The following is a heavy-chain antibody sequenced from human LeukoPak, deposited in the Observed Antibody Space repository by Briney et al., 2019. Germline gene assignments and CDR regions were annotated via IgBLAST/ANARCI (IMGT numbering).Heavy chain of an antibody. D-gene: IGHD4-17*01. V-gene: IGHV3-30*03. CDR3: ARVYGDYEQAIDY. CDR1: GFTFSSYG. J-gene: IGHJ4*02. CDR2: ISYDGSNK. Sequence: PGGSLRLSCAASGFTFSSYGMHWVRRAPGKGLEWVAVISYDGSNKYYADSVKGRFTISRDNSKNTLYLQMNSLRAEDTAVYYCARVYGDYEQAIDYWGQGTLVTVSS.